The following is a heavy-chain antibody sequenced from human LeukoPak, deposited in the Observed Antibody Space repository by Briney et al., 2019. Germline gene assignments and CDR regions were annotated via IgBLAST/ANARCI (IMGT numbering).Heavy chain of an antibody. CDR2: MNPNSGNT. J-gene: IGHJ4*02. D-gene: IGHD4-17*01. Sequence: ASVKVSCKASGYTFTSYGINWVRQATGQGLEWMGWMNPNSGNTGYAQKFQGRVTMTRNTSISTAYMELSSLRSEDTAVYYCASWRDYMTTVTTDYWGQGTLVTVSS. V-gene: IGHV1-8*01. CDR1: GYTFTSYG. CDR3: ASWRDYMTTVTTDY.